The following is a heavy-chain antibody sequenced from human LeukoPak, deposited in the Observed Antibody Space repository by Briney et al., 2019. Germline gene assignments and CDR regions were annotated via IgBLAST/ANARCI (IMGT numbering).Heavy chain of an antibody. CDR3: ARDMIHSSGAFDS. J-gene: IGHJ4*02. CDR2: INDVDTP. CDR1: GFTVSTNH. D-gene: IGHD3-22*01. Sequence: GGSLRLSCAVSGFTVSTNHMTWVRQAPGKGLEWVSAINDVDTPYYADPVRGRFTISRDSAKNTLYLQMKSLRAEDTAVYYCARDMIHSSGAFDSWGQGTLVTVSS. V-gene: IGHV3-53*01.